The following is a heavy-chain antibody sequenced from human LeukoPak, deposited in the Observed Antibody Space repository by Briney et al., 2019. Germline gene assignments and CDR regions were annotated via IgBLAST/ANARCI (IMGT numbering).Heavy chain of an antibody. CDR3: ARGFTAAGTLYYYYYYMDV. D-gene: IGHD6-13*01. V-gene: IGHV4-38-2*01. CDR1: GYSISSGYY. J-gene: IGHJ6*03. Sequence: PSETLSLTCAVSGYSISSGYYWGWIRQPPGKGLEWIGEINHSGSTNYNPSLKSRVTISVDTSKNQFSLKLSSVTAADTAVYYCARGFTAAGTLYYYYYYMDVWGKGTTVTVSS. CDR2: INHSGST.